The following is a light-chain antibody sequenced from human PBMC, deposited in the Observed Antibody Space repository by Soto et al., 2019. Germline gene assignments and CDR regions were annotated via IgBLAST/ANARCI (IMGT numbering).Light chain of an antibody. CDR2: STD. Sequence: QTVVTREPSFSVSPGGTVTLTCGLTSGSVSTNHYPSWCQQTPGQAPRTLIYSTDTRSSGVPDRFSGSILGNKAALTITGAQADDESDYYCVLYMGSGISVFGGGTKLTVL. J-gene: IGLJ3*02. V-gene: IGLV8-61*01. CDR3: VLYMGSGISV. CDR1: SGSVSTNHY.